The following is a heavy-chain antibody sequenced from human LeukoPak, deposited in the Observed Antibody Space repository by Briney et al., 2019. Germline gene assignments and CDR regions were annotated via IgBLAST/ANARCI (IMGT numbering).Heavy chain of an antibody. CDR3: ARGLQQGLADY. CDR1: GFTFSSYG. Sequence: GGSLRLSCAASGFTFSSYGMHWVRQAPGKGLEWVAVIWYDGSNKYYADSVKGRFTISRDNSKNTLYLQMNSLRAEDTAVYYCARGLQQGLADYWGQGTLVTVSS. J-gene: IGHJ4*02. CDR2: IWYDGSNK. V-gene: IGHV3-33*01. D-gene: IGHD6-19*01.